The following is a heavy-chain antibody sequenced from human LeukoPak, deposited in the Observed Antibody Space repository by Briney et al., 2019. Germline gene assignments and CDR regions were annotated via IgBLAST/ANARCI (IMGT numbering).Heavy chain of an antibody. CDR1: GFTFSGSA. Sequence: GGSLRLSCAASGFTFSGSAMHWVRQASGKGLEWVGRIRSKANSYATAYAASVKGRLTISRDDSKNTAYLQMNSLKTEDTAVYYYTRSTTVVNLFDYWGQGTLVTVSS. V-gene: IGHV3-73*01. J-gene: IGHJ4*02. CDR2: IRSKANSYAT. CDR3: TRSTTVVNLFDY. D-gene: IGHD4-23*01.